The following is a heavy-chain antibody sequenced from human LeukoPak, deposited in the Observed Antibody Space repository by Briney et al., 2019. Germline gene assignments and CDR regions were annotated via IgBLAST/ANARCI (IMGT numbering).Heavy chain of an antibody. V-gene: IGHV3-23*01. CDR1: GFTFSSSA. J-gene: IGHJ4*02. D-gene: IGHD1-26*01. Sequence: GGSLRLSCAASGFTFSSSAMSWVRQAPGKGLEWVSAISNNGGYTYYADSVQGRFTISRDNSKNTLYLQVNSLRAEDTAVYYCAKGGKWDVTPFDYWGQGTLVTVSS. CDR2: ISNNGGYT. CDR3: AKGGKWDVTPFDY.